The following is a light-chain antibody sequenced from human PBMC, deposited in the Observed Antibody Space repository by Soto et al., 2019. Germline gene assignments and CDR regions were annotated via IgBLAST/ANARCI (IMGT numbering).Light chain of an antibody. CDR3: QVWDSSSGVV. CDR2: DDN. CDR1: NIGSKS. J-gene: IGLJ2*01. Sequence: SYVVTQPPSVSVAPGQTARITCGGNNIGSKSVHWYQQKPGQAPVVVVYDDNDRPSGIPERFSGSNSGNTATLTISRVEAGDEADYYWQVWDSSSGVVFGGGTKLTVL. V-gene: IGLV3-21*02.